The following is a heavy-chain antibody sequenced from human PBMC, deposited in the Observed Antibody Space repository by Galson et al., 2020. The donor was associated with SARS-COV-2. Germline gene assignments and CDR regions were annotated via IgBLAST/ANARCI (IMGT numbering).Heavy chain of an antibody. CDR1: GGTFSSYA. J-gene: IGHJ4*02. CDR3: AGVAEPYYYDRSGYWFDY. D-gene: IGHD3-22*01. Sequence: SVKVSCKASGGTFSSYAISWVRQAPGQGLEWMGGIIPIFGTANYAQKFQGRVTITADESTSTAYMELSSLRSEDTAVYYCAGVAEPYYYDRSGYWFDYWGQGTLVTVSS. V-gene: IGHV1-69*13. CDR2: IIPIFGTA.